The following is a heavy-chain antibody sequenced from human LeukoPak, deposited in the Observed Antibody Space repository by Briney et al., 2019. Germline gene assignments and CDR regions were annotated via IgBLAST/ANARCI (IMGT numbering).Heavy chain of an antibody. V-gene: IGHV4-59*01. CDR3: ARFSVAAAGTGWFDP. J-gene: IGHJ5*02. CDR2: IYYSGST. Sequence: SETLSLTCTVSGVSISSYYWSWIRQRPGKGLEVIGYIYYSGSTNYNPSLKSRVTISVDTSKNQLPVKLSSVTAADTAVYYCARFSVAAAGTGWFDPWGQGTLVTVSA. CDR1: GVSISSYY. D-gene: IGHD6-13*01.